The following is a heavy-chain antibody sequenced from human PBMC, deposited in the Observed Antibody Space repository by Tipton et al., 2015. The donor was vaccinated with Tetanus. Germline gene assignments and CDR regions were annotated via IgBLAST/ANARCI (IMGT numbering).Heavy chain of an antibody. D-gene: IGHD1-1*01. V-gene: IGHV5-51*01. Sequence: QSGPEVKKPGESLQISCKGSGYNFTIYYIGWVRQMPGKGLEWMGIIYPADSNTIYSPSFQGQVTISADRSTNTAYLQWNSLQASDTATYYCARRRTTTALANFFDSWGRGTQVTVSS. J-gene: IGHJ4*02. CDR3: ARRRTTTALANFFDS. CDR1: GYNFTIYY. CDR2: IYPADSNT.